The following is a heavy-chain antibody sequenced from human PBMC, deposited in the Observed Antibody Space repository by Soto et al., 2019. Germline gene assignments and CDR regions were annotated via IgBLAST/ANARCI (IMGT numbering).Heavy chain of an antibody. V-gene: IGHV4-30-4*01. J-gene: IGHJ6*03. Sequence: SETLSLTCTVSGGSISSGYYYWSWIRQPPGKGLEWIGYIYYSGSTYYNPSLKSRVTISVDTSKNQFSLKLSSVTAADTAVYYCARPNYYYYYMDVWGKGTTVTVSS. CDR1: GGSISSGYYY. CDR3: ARPNYYYYYMDV. CDR2: IYYSGST.